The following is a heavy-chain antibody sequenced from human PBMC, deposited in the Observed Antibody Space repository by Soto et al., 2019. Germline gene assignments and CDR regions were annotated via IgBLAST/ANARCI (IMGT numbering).Heavy chain of an antibody. Sequence: SETLSLTCTVSGGSISSYYWSWIRQPPGKGLEWIGYIYYSGSTNYNPSLKSRVTISVDTSKNQFSLKLSSVTAADTAVYYCARGVLPRGYCSSTSCYSYYFDYWGQGTLVTVSS. CDR1: GGSISSYY. J-gene: IGHJ4*02. CDR2: IYYSGST. D-gene: IGHD2-2*01. V-gene: IGHV4-59*01. CDR3: ARGVLPRGYCSSTSCYSYYFDY.